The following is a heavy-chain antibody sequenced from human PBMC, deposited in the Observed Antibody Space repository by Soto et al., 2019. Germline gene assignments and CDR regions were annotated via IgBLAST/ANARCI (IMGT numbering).Heavy chain of an antibody. CDR2: IIPMFDTA. V-gene: IGHV1-69*15. CDR1: GGTFSTFA. J-gene: IGHJ4*02. Sequence: QVQLVQSGAEVKKPGSSVKVSCKVSGGTFSTFAITWVRQAPGQGLEWMGKIIPMFDTANYAQKFQGRVTITADESTSTAYMELSSLRSEDTAVYYCARDVGSGMATIVGWDSWGQGTRVTVSS. D-gene: IGHD5-12*01. CDR3: ARDVGSGMATIVGWDS.